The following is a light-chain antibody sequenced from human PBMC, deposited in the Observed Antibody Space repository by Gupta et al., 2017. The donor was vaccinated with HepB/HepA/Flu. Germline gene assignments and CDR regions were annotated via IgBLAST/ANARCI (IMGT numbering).Light chain of an antibody. CDR1: QSVLYSSNNKNY. CDR3: QQDYSSPFI. Sequence: DIVMIQSPDSLAVSLGERATINCKSSQSVLYSSNNKNYLAWYRQKPGQPPKLLIYWASTRESGVPDRFSGSGSGTDFTLTISSLQAEDVAVYYCQQDYSSPFIFGGGTKVEIK. J-gene: IGKJ4*01. CDR2: WAS. V-gene: IGKV4-1*01.